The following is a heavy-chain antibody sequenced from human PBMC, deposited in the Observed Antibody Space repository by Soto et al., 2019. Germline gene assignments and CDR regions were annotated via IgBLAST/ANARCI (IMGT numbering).Heavy chain of an antibody. V-gene: IGHV1-2*02. CDR3: ARGITMVRGVLLDAFDI. CDR1: GYTFTGYY. Sequence: QVQLVQSGAEVKKPGASVKVSCKASGYTFTGYYMHWVRQAPGQGLEWMGWINPNSGGTNYAQKFQGGVTMTRDTSISTAYMELSRLRSDDTAVYYCARGITMVRGVLLDAFDIWGQGTMVTVSS. CDR2: INPNSGGT. D-gene: IGHD3-10*01. J-gene: IGHJ3*02.